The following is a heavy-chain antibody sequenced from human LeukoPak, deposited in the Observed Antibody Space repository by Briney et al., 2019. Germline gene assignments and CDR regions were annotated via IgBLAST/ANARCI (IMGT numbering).Heavy chain of an antibody. Sequence: ASMNVSCKASGYTFINYYIHWVRQAPGQGLEWLGIIEPTSGNTDYAQKFQGRVTMTRDTSTTTVHMQLISLRSEDTAVYYCARALSSRYFDSWGQGTLVTVSS. CDR1: GYTFINYY. J-gene: IGHJ4*02. CDR2: IEPTSGNT. V-gene: IGHV1-46*01. CDR3: ARALSSRYFDS.